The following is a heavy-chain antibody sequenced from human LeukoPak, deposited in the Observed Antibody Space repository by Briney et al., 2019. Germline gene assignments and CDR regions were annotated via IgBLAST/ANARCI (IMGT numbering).Heavy chain of an antibody. V-gene: IGHV4-34*01. CDR3: ARVRQLIEAGTFDV. D-gene: IGHD6-19*01. Sequence: SETLSLTCTVSGGSISSYYWSWIRQPPGKGLEWIGEINHSGSTKYNPSLKSRVTISLDTSKSQFSLRLTSVTAADTAVYYCARVRQLIEAGTFDVWGQGTVVTVSS. CDR1: GGSISSYY. J-gene: IGHJ3*01. CDR2: INHSGST.